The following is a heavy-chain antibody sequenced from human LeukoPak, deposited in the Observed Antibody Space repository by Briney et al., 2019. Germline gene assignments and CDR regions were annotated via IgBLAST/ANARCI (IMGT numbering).Heavy chain of an antibody. CDR3: AKDGRAAAGTTPGSWYGMDV. Sequence: GGSLRLSCAASGFTFSSYAINWVRQAPGKGLEWVSAISGSGGSTYYADSVKGRFTISRDNSKNTMYLQINSLRAEDTAVYYCAKDGRAAAGTTPGSWYGMDVWGQGTTVTVSS. CDR2: ISGSGGST. CDR1: GFTFSSYA. D-gene: IGHD6-13*01. V-gene: IGHV3-23*01. J-gene: IGHJ6*02.